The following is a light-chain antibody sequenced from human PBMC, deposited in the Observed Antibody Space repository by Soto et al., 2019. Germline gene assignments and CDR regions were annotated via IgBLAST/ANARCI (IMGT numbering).Light chain of an antibody. J-gene: IGKJ4*01. Sequence: EIVLTQSPATLSLSPGERATLSCRASQSVRSNLAWYQQKPGQAPSLLIYGASTRATGTPARFSGSGSGTEFTLTISSLQSEDFAVYYCQQYIRWPLTFGGGTKVDI. CDR2: GAS. CDR3: QQYIRWPLT. CDR1: QSVRSN. V-gene: IGKV3-15*01.